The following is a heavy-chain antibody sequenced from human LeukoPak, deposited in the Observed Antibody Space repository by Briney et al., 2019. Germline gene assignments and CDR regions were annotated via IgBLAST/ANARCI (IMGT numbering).Heavy chain of an antibody. V-gene: IGHV3-23*01. CDR2: SVDGGDI. J-gene: IGHJ3*01. D-gene: IGHD4-23*01. CDR3: GKDPNGNFIGAFDF. CDR1: GFTFHNYA. Sequence: GGSLRLSCTASGFTFHNYAMTWIRQAPERGLEWVSSSVDGGDIKYTDSAKGRFTISRDNSKGTLYLQMDSLRVEDTAVYYCGKDPNGNFIGAFDFWGQGTMVTVSS.